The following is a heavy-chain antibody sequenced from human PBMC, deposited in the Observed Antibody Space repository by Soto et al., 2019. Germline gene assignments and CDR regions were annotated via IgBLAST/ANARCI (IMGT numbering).Heavy chain of an antibody. CDR3: ARGRYGDY. V-gene: IGHV1-18*01. CDR2: ISAHNGNT. Sequence: QVHLVQSGAEVKKPGASVKVSCKGSGYGFTTYGITWVRQAPGQGLEWMAWISAHNGNTNYAQKLQGRVTVTRDTSTSTAYMELRSLRPDGTAVYYCARGRYGDYWGQGALVTVSS. CDR1: GYGFTTYG. J-gene: IGHJ4*02. D-gene: IGHD1-1*01.